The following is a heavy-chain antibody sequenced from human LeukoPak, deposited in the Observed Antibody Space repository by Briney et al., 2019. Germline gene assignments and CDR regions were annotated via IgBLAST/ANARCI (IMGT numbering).Heavy chain of an antibody. CDR2: INHSGST. V-gene: IGHV4-34*01. Sequence: PSETLSLTCAVYGGSFSGYYWTWIRQPPGKGLEWIGEINHSGSTNYNPSLKSRVTISVDTSNKQFSLKLSSVTAADTAVHYCARGLSMSGAFDIWGQGTMVTVSS. CDR3: ARGLSMSGAFDI. J-gene: IGHJ3*02. D-gene: IGHD3-22*01. CDR1: GGSFSGYY.